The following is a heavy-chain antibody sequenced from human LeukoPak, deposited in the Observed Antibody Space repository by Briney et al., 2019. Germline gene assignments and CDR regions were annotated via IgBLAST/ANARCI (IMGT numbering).Heavy chain of an antibody. CDR1: GGSISSGSYY. J-gene: IGHJ6*02. Sequence: SETLSLTCTVSGGSISSGSYYWSWIRQPPGKGLEWIGEINHSGSTNYNPSLKSRVTISVDTSKNQFSLKLSSVTAADTAVYYCARDAGHQLSRRNYYAMDVWGQGTTVTVSS. D-gene: IGHD1-1*01. V-gene: IGHV4-39*07. CDR2: INHSGST. CDR3: ARDAGHQLSRRNYYAMDV.